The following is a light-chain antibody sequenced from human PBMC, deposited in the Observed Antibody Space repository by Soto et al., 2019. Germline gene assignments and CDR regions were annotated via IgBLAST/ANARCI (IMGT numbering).Light chain of an antibody. CDR2: DNN. CDR1: SSDVGGYNY. CDR3: ATWDSSLSVGV. V-gene: IGLV2-14*01. J-gene: IGLJ2*01. Sequence: QSALTQPASVSGSPGQSITISCTGTSSDVGGYNYVSWYQQHPGKAPKLMIYDNNKRPSDIPDRFSGSQSGTSDTLAITGLQTGDEADYYCATWDSSLSVGVFGGGTKLTVL.